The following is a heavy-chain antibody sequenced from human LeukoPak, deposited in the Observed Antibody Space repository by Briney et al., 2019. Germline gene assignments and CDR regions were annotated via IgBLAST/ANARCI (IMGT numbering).Heavy chain of an antibody. J-gene: IGHJ4*02. CDR2: IRSKANSYAT. V-gene: IGHV3-73*01. CDR1: GFSFSGSA. D-gene: IGHD2-21*02. Sequence: PGGSLRLSCAASGFSFSGSAMHWVRQASGKGLEWVGRIRSKANSYATAYAASVKGRFTISRDDSKNTAYLQMNSLKTEDTAVYYCSSEGGDSEDYWGQGTLVTVSS. CDR3: SSEGGDSEDY.